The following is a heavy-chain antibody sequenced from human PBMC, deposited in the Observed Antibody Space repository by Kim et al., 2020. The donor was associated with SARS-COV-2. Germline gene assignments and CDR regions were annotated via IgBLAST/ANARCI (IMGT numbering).Heavy chain of an antibody. D-gene: IGHD3-22*01. CDR1: GFTFSSYA. CDR3: VKDQYYDSSGWSYAFDI. CDR2: ISSNGGST. Sequence: GGSLRLSCSASGFTFSSYAMHWVRQAPGKGLEYVSAISSNGGSTYYADSVKGRFTISRDNSKNTLYLQMSSLRAEDTAVYYCVKDQYYDSSGWSYAFDIWGQGTMVTVSS. V-gene: IGHV3-64D*06. J-gene: IGHJ3*02.